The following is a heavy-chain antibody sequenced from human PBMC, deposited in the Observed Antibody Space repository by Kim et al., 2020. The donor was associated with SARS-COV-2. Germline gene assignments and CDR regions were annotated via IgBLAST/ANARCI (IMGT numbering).Heavy chain of an antibody. J-gene: IGHJ4*02. CDR2: INTKKGDT. CDR1: CDTSTTSG. V-gene: IGHV1-18*01. CDR3: ERGTWGDGNDY. Sequence: ASVKVSCTTSCDTSTTSGFSWVRQAPGQGLEWMGWINTKKGDTNYVQKFQDRVTMTTDSSTTAAYMEMRSLTYEDTAVYYCERGTWGDGNDYWGQGTLVT. D-gene: IGHD3-16*01.